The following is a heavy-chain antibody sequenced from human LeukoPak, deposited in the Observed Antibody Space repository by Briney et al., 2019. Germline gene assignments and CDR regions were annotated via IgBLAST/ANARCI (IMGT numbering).Heavy chain of an antibody. CDR3: SRDATGDH. CDR2: SRNRAKSYTT. CDR1: GFTFSDHY. V-gene: IGHV3-72*01. Sequence: GGSLRLSCAVSGFTFSDHYMDWVRQAPGKGLEWVGRSRNRAKSYTTDYAASVKGRFTIPRDDSKSTLYLQMNSLETEDTAVYYCSRDATGDHWGPGTLVSVSS. J-gene: IGHJ4*02.